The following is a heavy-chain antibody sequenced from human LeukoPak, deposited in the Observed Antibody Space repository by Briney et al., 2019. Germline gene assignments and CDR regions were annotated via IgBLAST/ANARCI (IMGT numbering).Heavy chain of an antibody. V-gene: IGHV1-46*01. CDR1: GYTFTSYY. J-gene: IGHJ4*02. D-gene: IGHD3-3*01. CDR3: ARDKYYDFWSGYWHAYDY. CDR2: INPSGGNT. Sequence: GASVKVSCKASGYTFTSYYIHWVRQAPGQGLEWMGIINPSGGNTNYAQKFQGRVTMTRDTSTSTVYMELSSLRSEDTTVYYCARDKYYDFWSGYWHAYDYWGQGTLVTVSS.